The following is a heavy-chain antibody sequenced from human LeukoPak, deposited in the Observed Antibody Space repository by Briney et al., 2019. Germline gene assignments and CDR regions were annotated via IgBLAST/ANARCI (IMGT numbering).Heavy chain of an antibody. V-gene: IGHV4-59*10. CDR1: GFTFSSYS. CDR3: ARLGREGELDY. J-gene: IGHJ4*02. CDR2: IYMSGST. D-gene: IGHD3-16*01. Sequence: GSLRLSCAASGFTFSSYSMNWVRQAPGKGLEWIGRIYMSGSTDYNPSFKSRVTMSVDTSKNQLSLKLRSVTAADTAVYYCARLGREGELDYWGQGTLVTVSS.